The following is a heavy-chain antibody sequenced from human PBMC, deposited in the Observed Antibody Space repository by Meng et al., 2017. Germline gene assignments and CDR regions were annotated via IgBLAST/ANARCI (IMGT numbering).Heavy chain of an antibody. Sequence: QTTWKESRPTPLKPTQTLTLTCTFSGFSLSTSGVGVGWIRQPPGKALEWLALIYWNDDKRYSPSLKSRLTITKDTSKNQVVLTMTNMDPVDTATYYCAHIPYSSSWYEYFQHWGQGTLVTVSS. CDR3: AHIPYSSSWYEYFQH. J-gene: IGHJ1*01. CDR2: IYWNDDK. CDR1: GFSLSTSGVG. V-gene: IGHV2-5*01. D-gene: IGHD6-13*01.